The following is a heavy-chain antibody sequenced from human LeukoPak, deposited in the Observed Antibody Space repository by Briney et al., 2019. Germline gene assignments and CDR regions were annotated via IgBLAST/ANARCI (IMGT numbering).Heavy chain of an antibody. D-gene: IGHD3-9*01. CDR2: IYYSGST. V-gene: IGHV4-59*01. J-gene: IGHJ5*02. CDR3: ARDRNDILTGYNWFDP. CDR1: GGSISSYY. Sequence: SETLSLTCTVSGGSISSYYWSWIRQPPGKGLEWIGYIYYSGSTNYIPSLKRRVTISVDTSKNQFSLKLSSVTAADTAVYYCARDRNDILTGYNWFDPWGQGTLVTVSS.